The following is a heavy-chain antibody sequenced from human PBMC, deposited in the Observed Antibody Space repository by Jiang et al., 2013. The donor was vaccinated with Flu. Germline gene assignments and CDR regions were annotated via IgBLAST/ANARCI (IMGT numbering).Heavy chain of an antibody. CDR1: GYTFTSYY. CDR2: INPSGGST. Sequence: SGAEVKKPGASVKVSCKASGYTFTSYYMHWVRQAPGQGLEWMGIINPSGGSTSYAQKFQGRVTMTGDTSTSTVYMELSSLRSEDTAVYYCAEGGCSGGSCYALGYWGQGTLVTVSS. V-gene: IGHV1-46*01. CDR3: AEGGCSGGSCYALGY. D-gene: IGHD2-15*01. J-gene: IGHJ4*02.